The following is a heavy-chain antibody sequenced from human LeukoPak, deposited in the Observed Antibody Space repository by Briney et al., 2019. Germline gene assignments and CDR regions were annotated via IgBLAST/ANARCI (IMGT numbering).Heavy chain of an antibody. D-gene: IGHD1-26*01. CDR3: ARENSGSYREFDY. Sequence: SETLSLTCTVSGGSISSYYWSWIRQPAGRGLEWMGRIYTSGSTNYNASPKSRVSMSVDTSKNQFSLKLSSVTAADTAVFYCARENSGSYREFDYWGQGTLVTVSS. V-gene: IGHV4-4*07. J-gene: IGHJ4*02. CDR1: GGSISSYY. CDR2: IYTSGST.